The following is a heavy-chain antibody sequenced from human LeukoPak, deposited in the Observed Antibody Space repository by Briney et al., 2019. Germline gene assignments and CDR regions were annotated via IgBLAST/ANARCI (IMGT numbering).Heavy chain of an antibody. Sequence: GGSLRLSCAASGFTFSSYSMNWVRQAPGKGLEWVAVISYDGGKKYYADSVKGRFTISRDNSKYTLFLQMNSLRAEDTAVYYCASRLRGYYYGSGSYWWGIDYWGQGTLVTVSS. CDR2: ISYDGGKK. J-gene: IGHJ4*02. D-gene: IGHD3-10*01. V-gene: IGHV3-30*03. CDR1: GFTFSSYS. CDR3: ASRLRGYYYGSGSYWWGIDY.